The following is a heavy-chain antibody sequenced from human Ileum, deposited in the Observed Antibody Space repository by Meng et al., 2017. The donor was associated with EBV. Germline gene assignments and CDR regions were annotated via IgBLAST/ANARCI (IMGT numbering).Heavy chain of an antibody. D-gene: IGHD7-27*01. J-gene: IGHJ4*02. V-gene: IGHV3-23*01. CDR2: ISDSGDST. CDR1: EFIFNNYT. Sequence: VVLLGFGGCLGQPRGSLRLSLAASEFIFNNYTINRVRQAPGRGLEWVSVISDSGDSTDYADSVKGRFTISRDNSKNAVYLQMNSLEVEDTAVYYCARDGDGRPTPIDYWGQGTLVTVSS. CDR3: ARDGDGRPTPIDY.